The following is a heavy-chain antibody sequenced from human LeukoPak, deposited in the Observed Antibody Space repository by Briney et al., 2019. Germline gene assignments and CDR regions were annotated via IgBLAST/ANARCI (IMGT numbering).Heavy chain of an antibody. D-gene: IGHD3-22*01. CDR1: GYTFTSYG. Sequence: ASVRVSCKASGYTFTSYGTSWVRQAPGQGLEWMGWISAYNGNTNYAQKLQGRVTMTTDTSTSTAYMELRSLRSDDTAVYYCARDTYDSSGYYLVRGDYWGQGTLVTVSS. V-gene: IGHV1-18*01. CDR3: ARDTYDSSGYYLVRGDY. CDR2: ISAYNGNT. J-gene: IGHJ4*02.